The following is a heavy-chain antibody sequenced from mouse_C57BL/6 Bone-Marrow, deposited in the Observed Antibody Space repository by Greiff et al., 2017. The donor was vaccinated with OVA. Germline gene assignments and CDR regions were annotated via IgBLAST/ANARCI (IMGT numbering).Heavy chain of an antibody. CDR2: ISYDGSN. J-gene: IGHJ2*01. CDR3: ARRPTSYFDY. Sequence: EVKLQESGPGLVKPSQSLSLTCSVTGYSITSGYYWNWIRQFPGNKLEWMGYISYDGSNNYNPSLKNRISITRDTSKNQFFLKLNSVTTEDTATYYCARRPTSYFDYWGQGTTLTVSS. CDR1: GYSITSGYY. V-gene: IGHV3-6*01.